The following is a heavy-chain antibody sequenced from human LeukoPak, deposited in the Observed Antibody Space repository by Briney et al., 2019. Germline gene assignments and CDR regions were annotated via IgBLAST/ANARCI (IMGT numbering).Heavy chain of an antibody. CDR1: GFPFSTFW. J-gene: IGHJ4*02. D-gene: IGHD6-13*01. V-gene: IGHV3-7*03. CDR3: AKGRLGYSSSWDFDY. CDR2: INQDGSEK. Sequence: GGSLRLSCAVSGFPFSTFWMSWARQAPGKGLEWVANINQDGSEKYYVDSVRGRFAISRDNAKNSLYLQMNSLRAEDMALYYCAKGRLGYSSSWDFDYWGQGTLVTVSS.